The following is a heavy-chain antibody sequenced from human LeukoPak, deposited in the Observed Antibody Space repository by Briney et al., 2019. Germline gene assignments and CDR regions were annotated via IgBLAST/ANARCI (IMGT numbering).Heavy chain of an antibody. D-gene: IGHD6-13*01. J-gene: IGHJ5*02. CDR2: IYYSGST. Sequence: SETLSLTCTVSGVSISSNYWSWIRQPPGKGLEWIGYIYYSGSTNYNPSLKSRVTISVDTSKNQFSLKLSSVTAADTAVYYCARDLSWGPYSSSGHWFDPWGQGTLVTVSS. CDR1: GVSISSNY. CDR3: ARDLSWGPYSSSGHWFDP. V-gene: IGHV4-59*01.